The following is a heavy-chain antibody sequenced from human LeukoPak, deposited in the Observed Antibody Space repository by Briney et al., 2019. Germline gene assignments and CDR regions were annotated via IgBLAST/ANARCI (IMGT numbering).Heavy chain of an antibody. J-gene: IGHJ4*02. D-gene: IGHD2-21*01. Sequence: PGVSLRLSCAASGFTFSSYAMSWVPQAPGRGLEWVSAISGSGGSTYYADSVKGRFTISRDNSKNTLYLQMNSLRAEDTAVYYCAKFLPTHIVVANYYFDYWGQGTLVTVSS. CDR2: ISGSGGST. CDR3: AKFLPTHIVVANYYFDY. V-gene: IGHV3-23*01. CDR1: GFTFSSYA.